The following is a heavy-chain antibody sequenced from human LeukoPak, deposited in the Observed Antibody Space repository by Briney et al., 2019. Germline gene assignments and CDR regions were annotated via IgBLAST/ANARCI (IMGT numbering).Heavy chain of an antibody. CDR2: INPSGGST. J-gene: IGHJ3*02. V-gene: IGHV1-46*01. D-gene: IGHD3-22*01. CDR3: ARDRGGDYYDSSGYYRDAFDI. Sequence: ASVKVSFKSSGYTFTSYYMHWVRQAPGQGLEWMGIINPSGGSTSYAQKFQARVTMTRDMSTSTVYMELSSLRSEDTAVYYCARDRGGDYYDSSGYYRDAFDIWGQGTMVTVSS. CDR1: GYTFTSYY.